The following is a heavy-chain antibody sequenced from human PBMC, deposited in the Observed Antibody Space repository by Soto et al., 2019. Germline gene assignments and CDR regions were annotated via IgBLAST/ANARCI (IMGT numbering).Heavy chain of an antibody. J-gene: IGHJ4*02. D-gene: IGHD3-22*01. V-gene: IGHV3-53*01. CDR3: ARVEGYYYDSSGYYER. Sequence: PGGSLRLSCAASGFTVSSNYMSWVRQAPGKGLDWFSVIYSGGSSYYADSVKGRFTISRDNSKNTLYLQMNSLRAEDTAVYYCARVEGYYYDSSGYYERWGQGTLVTVSS. CDR2: IYSGGSS. CDR1: GFTVSSNY.